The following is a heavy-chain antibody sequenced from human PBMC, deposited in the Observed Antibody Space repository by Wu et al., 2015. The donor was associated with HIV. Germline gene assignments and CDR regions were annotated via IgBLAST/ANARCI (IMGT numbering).Heavy chain of an antibody. V-gene: IGHV1-2*02. CDR3: ASAYASNGELDY. J-gene: IGHJ4*02. Sequence: QVQLVQSGTKIKKPGASVQVSCKASEYTFTDFYIHWVRQVPGLGLEWMGWINANTGGTNYAQKFQGRVTMTRDTSVNTVYMELSRLISDDTAVYYCASAYASNGELDYWGQGSRVTVSS. CDR2: INANTGGT. D-gene: IGHD2-8*01. CDR1: EYTFTDFY.